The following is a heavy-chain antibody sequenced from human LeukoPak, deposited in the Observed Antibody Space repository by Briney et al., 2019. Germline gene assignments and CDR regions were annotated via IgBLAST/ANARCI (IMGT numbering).Heavy chain of an antibody. CDR1: GGSISSYY. J-gene: IGHJ6*02. V-gene: IGHV4-59*12. CDR3: ARAPSLDCSSTSCYHYYYYGMDV. D-gene: IGHD2-2*01. CDR2: IYYSGST. Sequence: SETLSLTCTVSGGSISSYYWSWIRQPPGKGLEWIGYIYYSGSTNYNPSLKSRVTISVDTSKNQFSLKLSSVTAADTAVYYCARAPSLDCSSTSCYHYYYYGMDVWGQGTTVTVSS.